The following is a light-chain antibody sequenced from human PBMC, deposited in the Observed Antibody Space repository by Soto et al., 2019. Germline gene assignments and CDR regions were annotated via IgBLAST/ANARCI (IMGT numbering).Light chain of an antibody. CDR1: QSIGSW. CDR2: KAS. V-gene: IGKV1-5*03. Sequence: DIQMTQSPSTLSASVGDRVTITCRASQSIGSWLAWYQQKPGKAPKLLIYKASSLESGVPSRFSGSGSGTEFTLTISGLQADDFATYYCQQYNSYPVTFGQGTKVEIK. J-gene: IGKJ2*01. CDR3: QQYNSYPVT.